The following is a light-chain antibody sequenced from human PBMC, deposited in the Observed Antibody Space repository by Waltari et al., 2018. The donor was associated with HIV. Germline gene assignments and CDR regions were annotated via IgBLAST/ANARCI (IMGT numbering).Light chain of an antibody. CDR1: LSDVGGYTN. CDR3: SSYTSSSSWV. V-gene: IGLV2-14*03. J-gene: IGLJ3*02. Sequence: QSALTQPASVSGSPGKSITISCTGTLSDVGGYTNVSWYQQHPGKAPKVMIYDVSNRPSGVSNRFSGSKSGNTASLTISGLQAEDEADYYCSSYTSSSSWVFGGGTKLTVL. CDR2: DVS.